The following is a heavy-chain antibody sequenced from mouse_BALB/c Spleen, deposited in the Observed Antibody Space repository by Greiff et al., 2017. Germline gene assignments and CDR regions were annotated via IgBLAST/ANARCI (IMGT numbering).Heavy chain of an antibody. Sequence: QVQLKESGAELVRPGTSVKVSCKASGYAFTNYLIEWVKQRPGQGLEWIGVINPGSGGTNYNEKFKGKATLTADKSSSTAYMQLSSLTSDDSAVYFCARRDGSYYAMDYWGQGTTVTVSS. CDR1: GYAFTNYL. J-gene: IGHJ4*01. V-gene: IGHV1-54*01. CDR2: INPGSGGT. D-gene: IGHD1-1*01. CDR3: ARRDGSYYAMDY.